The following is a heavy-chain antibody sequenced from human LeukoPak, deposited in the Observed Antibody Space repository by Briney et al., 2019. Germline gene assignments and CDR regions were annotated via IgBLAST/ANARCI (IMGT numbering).Heavy chain of an antibody. J-gene: IGHJ4*02. CDR1: GFIFSSYS. Sequence: GGSLRLSCAASGFIFSSYSMSWVRQAPGKGLEWVSAIGGSGGNTYYADSVKGRFTISRDNSKNTLFLQMNSLRVEDTAIYYCAKDAAGPEYWGQGTRVTVSS. CDR2: IGGSGGNT. V-gene: IGHV3-23*01. D-gene: IGHD6-13*01. CDR3: AKDAAGPEY.